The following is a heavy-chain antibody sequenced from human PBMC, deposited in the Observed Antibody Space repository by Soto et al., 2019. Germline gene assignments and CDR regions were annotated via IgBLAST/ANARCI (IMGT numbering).Heavy chain of an antibody. Sequence: SEILSLTCSVSGDSISSVDYFWAWIRQPPGQALEYIGYIYKSATTYYNPSFESRVAISLDTSKSQFSLNVTSVTAADTAVYFCARGRYCLTGRCFPNWFDSWGQGTLVTVSS. CDR2: IYKSATT. D-gene: IGHD2-15*01. CDR1: GDSISSVDYF. CDR3: ARGRYCLTGRCFPNWFDS. J-gene: IGHJ5*01. V-gene: IGHV4-30-4*01.